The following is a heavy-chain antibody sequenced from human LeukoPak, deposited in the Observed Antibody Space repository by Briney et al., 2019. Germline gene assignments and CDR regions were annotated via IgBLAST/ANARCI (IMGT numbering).Heavy chain of an antibody. CDR3: ARVDQLLSGGGIFDY. CDR1: GGTFNNYD. D-gene: IGHD2-2*01. Sequence: SVKVSCKASGGTFNNYDISWVRQAPGQGLEWMGGIIPIFGSTTYAQKFQGRVTITADKSTSTTYMELSSLRSEDTAVYYCARVDQLLSGGGIFDYWGQGTLVTVSS. CDR2: IIPIFGST. V-gene: IGHV1-69*06. J-gene: IGHJ4*02.